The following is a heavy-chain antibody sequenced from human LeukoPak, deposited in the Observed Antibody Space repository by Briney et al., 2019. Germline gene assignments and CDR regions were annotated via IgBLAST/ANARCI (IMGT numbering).Heavy chain of an antibody. V-gene: IGHV4-34*01. CDR2: INHSGST. D-gene: IGHD3-22*01. J-gene: IGHJ3*02. CDR3: ARGSRGFTMIVVVITTSVGDAFDI. CDR1: AGSFSGYY. Sequence: SETLSLTCAVYAGSFSGYYWSWIRQPPGKGLEWIGEINHSGSTNYNPSLKSRVTISVDTSKNQFSLKLSSVTAADTAVYYCARGSRGFTMIVVVITTSVGDAFDIWGQGTMVTVPS.